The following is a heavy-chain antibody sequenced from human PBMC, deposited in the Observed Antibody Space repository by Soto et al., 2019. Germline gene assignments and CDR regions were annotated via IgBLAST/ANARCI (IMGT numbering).Heavy chain of an antibody. Sequence: ASVKVSCKVSGYTLTELPMHWVRQAPGKGLEWMGGFDPEDGETIYAQKFQGRVTMTEDTSTDTAYMELSSLRSEDTAVYYCATDSSLLWFGEPYTWFDPWGQGTLVTVSP. CDR2: FDPEDGET. CDR1: GYTLTELP. J-gene: IGHJ5*02. CDR3: ATDSSLLWFGEPYTWFDP. V-gene: IGHV1-24*01. D-gene: IGHD3-10*01.